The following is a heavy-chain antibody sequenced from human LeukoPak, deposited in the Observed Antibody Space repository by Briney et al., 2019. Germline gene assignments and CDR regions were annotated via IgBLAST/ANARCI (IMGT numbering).Heavy chain of an antibody. CDR1: GGSFSGYY. CDR2: IYHSGST. V-gene: IGHV4-34*01. CDR3: ARAPGDYYGSGSYRAFDY. Sequence: SETLSLTCAVYGGSFSGYYWSWIRQPPGKGLEWIGEIYHSGSTNYNPSLKSRVTISVDKSKNQFSLKLSSVTAADTAVYYCARAPGDYYGSGSYRAFDYWGQGTLVTVSS. J-gene: IGHJ4*02. D-gene: IGHD3-10*01.